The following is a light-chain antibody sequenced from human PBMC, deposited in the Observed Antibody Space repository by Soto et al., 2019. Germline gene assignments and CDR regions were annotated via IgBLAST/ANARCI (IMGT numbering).Light chain of an antibody. Sequence: MTQSPATLSASVGDRVSIPCRASQSISSWLAWYQQKPGKAPKLLIYDASSLESGVPSRFSGSGSGTEFTLTISSLQPDDFATYYCQQYNSYPFTFGPGTKVDIK. CDR2: DAS. V-gene: IGKV1-5*01. CDR1: QSISSW. CDR3: QQYNSYPFT. J-gene: IGKJ3*01.